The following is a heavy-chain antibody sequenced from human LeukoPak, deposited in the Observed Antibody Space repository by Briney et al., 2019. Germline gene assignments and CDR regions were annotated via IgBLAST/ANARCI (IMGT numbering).Heavy chain of an antibody. J-gene: IGHJ4*02. V-gene: IGHV3-30*04. CDR2: ISYDGSNK. CDR1: GFTFSSYA. Sequence: PGGSLRLSCAASGFTFSSYAMHWVRQAPGKGLEWVAVISYDGSNKYYADSVKGRFTISRDNSKNTLYLQMNSLRAEDTAVYYCARRNRGIIDYWGQGTLVTVSS. D-gene: IGHD1-14*01. CDR3: ARRNRGIIDY.